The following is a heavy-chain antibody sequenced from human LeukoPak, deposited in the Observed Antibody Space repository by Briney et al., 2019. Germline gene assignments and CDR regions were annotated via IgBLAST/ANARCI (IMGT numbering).Heavy chain of an antibody. CDR1: GFTFNRYA. CDR2: ICGSGGST. V-gene: IGHV3-23*01. Sequence: GGSLRLSCAASGFTFNRYAMGWVGPAAGKGLEGVALICGSGGSTDYADSVKGRFTISRDNSKNTLYLQMNSLRAEDTAVYYCAKDLGADYDILNGFDYWGHGTLVTVSS. D-gene: IGHD3-9*01. CDR3: AKDLGADYDILNGFDY. J-gene: IGHJ4*01.